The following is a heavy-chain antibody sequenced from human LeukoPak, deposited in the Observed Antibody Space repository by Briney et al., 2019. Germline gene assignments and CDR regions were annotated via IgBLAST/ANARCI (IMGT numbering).Heavy chain of an antibody. CDR3: ARVGSNYYYYMDV. CDR2: IYSGGST. Sequence: GGSLRLSCAASGFTVSSNYMSWVRQAPGKGLEWVSVIYSGGSTYYADSVKGRFTISRDNSKNTLYLQMNSLRDEDTAVYYCARVGSNYYYYMDVWGKGTTVTVSS. J-gene: IGHJ6*03. D-gene: IGHD4-11*01. CDR1: GFTVSSNY. V-gene: IGHV3-53*01.